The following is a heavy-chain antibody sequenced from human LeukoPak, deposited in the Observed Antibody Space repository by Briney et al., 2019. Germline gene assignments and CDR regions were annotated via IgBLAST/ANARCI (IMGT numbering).Heavy chain of an antibody. D-gene: IGHD2-2*02. Sequence: PGGSLRLSCEASGFTFSDSGMNWVRQSPGKGLEWISYIDDTSGAIYYADSVKGRFAISRDNAKNSLYLEMNSLRAEYTAVNYCARSSISSSYTYWGQGTLDTVSS. V-gene: IGHV3-48*04. CDR3: ARSSISSSYTY. J-gene: IGHJ4*02. CDR2: IDDTSGAI. CDR1: GFTFSDSG.